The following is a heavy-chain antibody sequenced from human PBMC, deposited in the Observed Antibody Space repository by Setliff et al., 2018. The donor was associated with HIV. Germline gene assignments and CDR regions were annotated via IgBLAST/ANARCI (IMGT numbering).Heavy chain of an antibody. CDR2: ISEYNGDT. J-gene: IGHJ6*03. CDR1: GGTFSNYA. CDR3: ARDSSFNMDV. V-gene: IGHV1-18*01. Sequence: ASVKVSCKVSGGTFSNYAINWVRQAPGQGLEWMGWISEYNGDTKYAQKLQGRVTMTKDTSTSTAYMELRSLRSDDTAVYYCARDSSFNMDVWGKGTTVTSP.